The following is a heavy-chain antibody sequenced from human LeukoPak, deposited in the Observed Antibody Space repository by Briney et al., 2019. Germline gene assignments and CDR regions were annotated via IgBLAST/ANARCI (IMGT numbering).Heavy chain of an antibody. CDR1: GFTFSSYE. Sequence: GGSLRLSCAASGFTFSSYEMNWVRQAPGQGLEWISYLSSSGTIYYADSVKGRFTISRDNAKNSLYLEMYSLRDEGTAVYYCARDQNHYVWGTYRSNPFDYWGQGTLVTVSS. J-gene: IGHJ4*02. D-gene: IGHD3-16*02. CDR2: LSSSGTI. V-gene: IGHV3-48*03. CDR3: ARDQNHYVWGTYRSNPFDY.